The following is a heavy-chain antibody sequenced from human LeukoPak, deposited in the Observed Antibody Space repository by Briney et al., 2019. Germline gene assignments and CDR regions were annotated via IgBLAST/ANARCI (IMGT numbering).Heavy chain of an antibody. V-gene: IGHV3-30*18. CDR1: GFTLSNYG. CDR3: AKDLEIQNEQWLVRDKYYYYGMDV. D-gene: IGHD6-19*01. Sequence: TGGSLRLSCAASGFTLSNYGMYWVRQAPGKGLEWVAVISYEGSIKYYADSVKGRFTISRDNSKNTLYLQMSSLRAEDTAVYYCAKDLEIQNEQWLVRDKYYYYGMDVWGQGTTVTVSS. CDR2: ISYEGSIK. J-gene: IGHJ6*02.